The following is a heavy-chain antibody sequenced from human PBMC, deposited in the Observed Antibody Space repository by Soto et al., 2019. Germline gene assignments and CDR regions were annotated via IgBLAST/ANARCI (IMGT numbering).Heavy chain of an antibody. CDR1: GFTLSTYN. V-gene: IGHV3-48*02. Sequence: EVQLVESGGGLVQPGGSLRLSCAASGFTLSTYNMNWVRQAPGKGLEWVSYISRSDNTMYYAGSVQGRFTISRDNAKNSVYLQMNSLRDEDTAVYFCVCGSYSNKNYWSQGTLVTVSS. CDR3: VCGSYSNKNY. D-gene: IGHD3-10*01. J-gene: IGHJ4*02. CDR2: ISRSDNTM.